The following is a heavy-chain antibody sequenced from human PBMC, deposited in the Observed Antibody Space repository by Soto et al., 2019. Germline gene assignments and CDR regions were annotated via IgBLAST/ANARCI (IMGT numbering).Heavy chain of an antibody. CDR3: ARFPGLAYCGGDCYDNWFDP. J-gene: IGHJ5*02. Sequence: AETLSLTCTVSGGSISSYYWSWVRQPPGKGLEWIGYIYYSGSTNYNPSLKSRVTISVDTSKNQFSLKLSSVTAADTAVYYCARFPGLAYCGGDCYDNWFDPWGQGTLVTVSS. V-gene: IGHV4-59*01. CDR1: GGSISSYY. CDR2: IYYSGST. D-gene: IGHD2-21*02.